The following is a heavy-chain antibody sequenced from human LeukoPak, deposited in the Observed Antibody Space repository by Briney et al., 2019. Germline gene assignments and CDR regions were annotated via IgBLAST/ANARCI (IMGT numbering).Heavy chain of an antibody. CDR1: GGSISSSSYY. CDR3: ARHVTMVRGVTYYYYGMDV. D-gene: IGHD3-10*01. Sequence: SETLSLTCTVSGGSISSSSYYWGWIRQPPGQGLEWIGSIYYSGSTYYNPSLKSRVTISVDTSKNQFSLKLSSVTAADTAVYYCARHVTMVRGVTYYYYGMDVWGQGTTVTVSS. V-gene: IGHV4-39*01. CDR2: IYYSGST. J-gene: IGHJ6*02.